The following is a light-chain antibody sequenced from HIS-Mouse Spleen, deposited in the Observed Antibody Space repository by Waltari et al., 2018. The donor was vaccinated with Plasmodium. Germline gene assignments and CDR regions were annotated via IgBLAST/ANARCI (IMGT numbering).Light chain of an antibody. CDR3: QSADSSGTYWV. Sequence: SYELTQPPSVSVSPGQTARITCSGDALPKQYAYWYQQKPGQSPVLVIYKDSARPSGIPEPFSGSSSGTTVTLTISGVQAEDEADYYCQSADSSGTYWVFGGGTKLTVL. CDR2: KDS. J-gene: IGLJ3*02. V-gene: IGLV3-25*03. CDR1: ALPKQY.